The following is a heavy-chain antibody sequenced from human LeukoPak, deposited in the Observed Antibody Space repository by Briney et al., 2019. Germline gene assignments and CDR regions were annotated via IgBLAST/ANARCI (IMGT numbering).Heavy chain of an antibody. Sequence: QPGGSLRLTCAASGFTYSRYWMHWVRQVPGKGLVWVARIKGDESYTFYADSVKGRFTISRDNAKNTLYLQMNSLRAEDTAVYYCARDPLYGDYFDYWGQGTLVTVSS. CDR2: IKGDESYT. D-gene: IGHD4-17*01. V-gene: IGHV3-74*01. CDR1: GFTYSRYW. CDR3: ARDPLYGDYFDY. J-gene: IGHJ4*02.